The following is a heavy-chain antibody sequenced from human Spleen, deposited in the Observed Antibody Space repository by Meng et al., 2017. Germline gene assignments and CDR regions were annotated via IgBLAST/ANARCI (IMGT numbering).Heavy chain of an antibody. CDR1: GFTFSTYA. J-gene: IGHJ5*02. D-gene: IGHD2-15*01. V-gene: IGHV3-23*01. Sequence: GESLKISCAASGFTFSTYAMSWVCRAPGKGLQWVSTISGSGGSTYYADSVKGRFTISRDNSKNTLYLQMNSLRAEDTAVYYCAKVGVVAATVGLTGFDPWGQGTLVTVSS. CDR2: ISGSGGST. CDR3: AKVGVVAATVGLTGFDP.